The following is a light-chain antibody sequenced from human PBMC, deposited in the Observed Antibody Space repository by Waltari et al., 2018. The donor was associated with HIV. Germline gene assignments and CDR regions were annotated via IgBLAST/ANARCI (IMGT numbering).Light chain of an antibody. Sequence: DIQMTQSPSALSASLGKRVTITCRSSQNIQNYVNWYQQKPGKAPKVLIYAATNVQSGVPSRFSVSGSGTEFTLSVASLEREDAATYFCQQSYSTPPYTFGQGTKVQI. CDR3: QQSYSTPPYT. V-gene: IGKV1-39*01. CDR1: QNIQNY. CDR2: AAT. J-gene: IGKJ2*01.